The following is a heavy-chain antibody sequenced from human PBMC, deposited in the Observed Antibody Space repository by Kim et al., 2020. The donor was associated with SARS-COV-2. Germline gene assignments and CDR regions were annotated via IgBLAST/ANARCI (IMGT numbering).Heavy chain of an antibody. D-gene: IGHD2-15*01. Sequence: GGSLRLSCAASGFFLSSNYLSWVRQIPGKGLEWVSLIYTDGRTFYADSVKGRFTISRDNSKNTVFLQMNSLRADDAAVYYCASAEYSGGWLGSWGQGTLVTVS. CDR2: IYTDGRT. J-gene: IGHJ5*01. V-gene: IGHV3-53*01. CDR1: GFFLSSNY. CDR3: ASAEYSGGWLGS.